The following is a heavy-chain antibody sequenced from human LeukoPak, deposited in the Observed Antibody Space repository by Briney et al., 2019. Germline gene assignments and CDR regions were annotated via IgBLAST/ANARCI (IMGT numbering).Heavy chain of an antibody. CDR3: AKDLSYTSGASDH. CDR2: IYSGGST. J-gene: IGHJ4*02. D-gene: IGHD6-19*01. V-gene: IGHV3-53*04. Sequence: GGSLRLSCAASGFTVSSNYMSWVRQAPGKGLEWVSVIYSGGSTYYADSVKGRFTISRHNSKNTLYLQMNSLRAEDTAVYYCAKDLSYTSGASDHWGQGTLVTVSS. CDR1: GFTVSSNY.